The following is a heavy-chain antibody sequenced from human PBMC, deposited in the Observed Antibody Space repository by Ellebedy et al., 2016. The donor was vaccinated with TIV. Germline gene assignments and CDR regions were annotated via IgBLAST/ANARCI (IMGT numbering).Heavy chain of an antibody. J-gene: IGHJ4*02. CDR3: VRALKYCGGDCTYKFDF. CDR2: IFSNDEK. D-gene: IGHD2-21*02. Sequence: SGPTLVKPKETLTLTCAVSGFSLTNIIMGVSWIRQPPGKALEWLAHIFSNDEKSYSTSLEARLSISKDTPKSKVVLTVANMDPVDTATYYRVRALKYCGGDCTYKFDFWGQGALVTVSS. V-gene: IGHV2-26*01. CDR1: GFSLTNIIMG.